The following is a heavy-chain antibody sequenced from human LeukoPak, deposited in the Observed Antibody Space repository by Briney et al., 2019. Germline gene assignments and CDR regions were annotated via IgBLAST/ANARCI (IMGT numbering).Heavy chain of an antibody. Sequence: GASVKVSCKASGYTFTSYYMHWVRQAPGQGLEWMGIINPSGGSTSYAQKFQGRVTMTRDTSTSTVYMELSSLRSEDTAVYYCARDGRGSGSPGRYYMDVWGKGTTVTISS. V-gene: IGHV1-46*01. CDR1: GYTFTSYY. CDR2: INPSGGST. D-gene: IGHD1-26*01. CDR3: ARDGRGSGSPGRYYMDV. J-gene: IGHJ6*03.